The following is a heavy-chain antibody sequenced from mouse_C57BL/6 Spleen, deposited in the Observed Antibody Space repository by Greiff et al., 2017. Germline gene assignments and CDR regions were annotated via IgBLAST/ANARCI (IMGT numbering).Heavy chain of an antibody. D-gene: IGHD3-1*01. CDR3: AKKGNGTSSGFAY. Sequence: QVQLKESGPGLVQPSQSLSITCTVSGFSLTSYGVHWVRQSPGKGLEWLGVIWRGGSTDYNAAFMSRLSITKDNSKSQVFFKMNSLQADDTAIYYCAKKGNGTSSGFAYWGQGTLVTVSA. CDR1: GFSLTSYG. V-gene: IGHV2-5*01. J-gene: IGHJ3*01. CDR2: IWRGGST.